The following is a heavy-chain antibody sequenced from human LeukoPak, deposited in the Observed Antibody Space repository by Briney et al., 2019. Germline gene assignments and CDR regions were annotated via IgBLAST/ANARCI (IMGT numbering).Heavy chain of an antibody. CDR3: ATDGRSSGWYGFDY. CDR2: ITADSGTT. Sequence: PGGSLRLSCAVSGFTFGTKSMNWVRQAPGKGPEWVSYITADSGTTYYADSVKGRITISRDNARSTLYLQMNSLRAEDTAVYYCATDGRSSGWYGFDYWGQGILVTVSS. V-gene: IGHV3-48*04. D-gene: IGHD6-19*01. J-gene: IGHJ4*02. CDR1: GFTFGTKS.